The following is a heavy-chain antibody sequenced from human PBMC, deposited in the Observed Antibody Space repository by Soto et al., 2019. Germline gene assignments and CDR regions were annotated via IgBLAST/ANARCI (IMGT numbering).Heavy chain of an antibody. CDR2: ISPHNGKT. D-gene: IGHD2-21*02. CDR1: GYRFTNFG. V-gene: IGHV1-18*01. CDR3: ARDVWCDGRTCYSYEPVGNWFDP. Sequence: ASVKVSCKTSGYRFTNFGVTWVRQAPGQGLEWMGWISPHNGKTNYAERLQGRLTMTTDSSTSTAYMEFRSLTSDDTAVYYCARDVWCDGRTCYSYEPVGNWFDPWGQGTPVTVSS. J-gene: IGHJ5*02.